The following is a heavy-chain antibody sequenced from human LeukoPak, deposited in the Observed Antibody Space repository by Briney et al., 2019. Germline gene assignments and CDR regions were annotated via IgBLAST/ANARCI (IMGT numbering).Heavy chain of an antibody. Sequence: KPGGSLRLYCAASGFTFSDYYMSWIRQAPGQGLEWVAYISSSGNTRYYADSVKGRFTISRDNAKNSLYLQMNSLRAEDTAVYYCAWGGMAAFDSWGQGTLVTVSS. V-gene: IGHV3-11*04. J-gene: IGHJ4*02. CDR1: GFTFSDYY. CDR3: AWGGMAAFDS. D-gene: IGHD3-16*01. CDR2: ISSSGNTR.